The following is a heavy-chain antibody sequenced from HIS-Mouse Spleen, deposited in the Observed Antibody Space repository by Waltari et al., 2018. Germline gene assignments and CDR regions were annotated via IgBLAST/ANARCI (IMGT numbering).Heavy chain of an antibody. CDR1: GGSLSSSSYY. V-gene: IGHV4-39*01. D-gene: IGHD6-19*01. J-gene: IGHJ4*02. CDR2: LYYSGRT. Sequence: QLQLQESGPGLVKPSETLSLTCTVSGGSLSSSSYYWGWIRQPPGKGLEWIGSLYYSGRTYYNPSLKSRVTISVDTSKNQFSLKLSSVTAADTAVYYCARRRGWFDYWGQGTLVTVSS. CDR3: ARRRGWFDY.